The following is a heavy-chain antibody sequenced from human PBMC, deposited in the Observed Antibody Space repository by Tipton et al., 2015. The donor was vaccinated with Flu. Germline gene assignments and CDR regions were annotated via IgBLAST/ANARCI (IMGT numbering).Heavy chain of an antibody. J-gene: IGHJ4*02. V-gene: IGHV1-46*01. Sequence: QLVQSGAEVKKPGASVKVSCKASGYTFTNYYMHWVRQAPGQGLEWMAIINPSGDSTSYAQKFQGRVTMTRDTSTSTVYMELSSLASGDTAVFFCFKGGGTSAGHWGQGTLVTVSS. D-gene: IGHD3-16*01. CDR2: INPSGDST. CDR3: FKGGGTSAGH. CDR1: GYTFTNYY.